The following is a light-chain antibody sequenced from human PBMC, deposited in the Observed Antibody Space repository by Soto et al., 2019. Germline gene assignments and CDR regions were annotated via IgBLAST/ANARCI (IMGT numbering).Light chain of an antibody. V-gene: IGLV2-14*03. CDR1: SSDVGGYNY. CDR3: SSYTSSSTEV. CDR2: DVN. Sequence: QSALTQPASVSGSPGQSITISCTGTSSDVGGYNYVSWYQHHPGKAPKLLIYDVNSRPSGVSDRFSGSKSGNTASLTISGLQAEDEADYYCSSYTSSSTEVFGTGIKLTVL. J-gene: IGLJ1*01.